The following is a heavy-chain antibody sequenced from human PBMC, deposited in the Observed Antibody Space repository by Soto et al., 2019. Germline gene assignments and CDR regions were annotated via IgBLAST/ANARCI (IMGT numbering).Heavy chain of an antibody. V-gene: IGHV3-20*04. J-gene: IGHJ4*02. D-gene: IGHD1-26*01. CDR2: VNWTGGST. CDR1: GFTFDDYG. Sequence: EVQLVESGGGVLRPGGSLRLSCAASGFTFDDYGMSWARQAPGKGLELVSGVNWTGGSTCYADSVKGRFTISRDNAKNSLYLQMNSLRAEDTAFYYCVRWASLNFDYGGQGTLVTVSS. CDR3: VRWASLNFDY.